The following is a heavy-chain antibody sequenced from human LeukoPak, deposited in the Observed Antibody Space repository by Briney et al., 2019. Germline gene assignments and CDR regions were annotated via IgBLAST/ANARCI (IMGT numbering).Heavy chain of an antibody. CDR1: GFTFSSYE. D-gene: IGHD3-16*02. CDR2: ISSSGSTI. CDR3: ARDSLPYDYVWGSYRFFDP. J-gene: IGHJ5*02. V-gene: IGHV3-48*03. Sequence: GRSLRLSCAASGFTFSSYEMNWVRQAPGKGLEWVSYISSSGSTIYYADSVKGRFTISRDNAKNSPYLQMNSLRAEDTAVYYCARDSLPYDYVWGSYRFFDPWGQGTLVTVSS.